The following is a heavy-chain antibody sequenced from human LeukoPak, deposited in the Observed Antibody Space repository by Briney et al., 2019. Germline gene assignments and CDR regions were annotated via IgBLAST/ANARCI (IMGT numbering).Heavy chain of an antibody. V-gene: IGHV3-23*01. J-gene: IGHJ4*02. D-gene: IGHD4-23*01. CDR2: ISGSGGST. CDR3: ARRAGGYSHPYDY. CDR1: GFTFSSYA. Sequence: PGGSLRLSCAASGFTFSSYAMSWVRQAPGKGLEWVSAISGSGGSTYYADSVKGRFTISRDNSKNSLYLRMNSLRAEDTAVYYCARRAGGYSHPYDYXXXGTLVTVSS.